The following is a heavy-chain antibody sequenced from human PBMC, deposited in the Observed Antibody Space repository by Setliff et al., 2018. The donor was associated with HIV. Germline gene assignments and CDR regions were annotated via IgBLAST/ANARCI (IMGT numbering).Heavy chain of an antibody. V-gene: IGHV1-69*13. CDR1: GYTLDAKY. Sequence: SVKVSCKTSGYTLDAKYIHWARQAPGQGLEWMGGILPIFGSTDYAQKFQGRLTITAVQSQNTVYMELSSLRSDDTAVYYCTNRGGSGTNVGNWFDPWGQGTLVTVSS. D-gene: IGHD3-10*01. CDR3: TNRGGSGTNVGNWFDP. CDR2: ILPIFGST. J-gene: IGHJ5*02.